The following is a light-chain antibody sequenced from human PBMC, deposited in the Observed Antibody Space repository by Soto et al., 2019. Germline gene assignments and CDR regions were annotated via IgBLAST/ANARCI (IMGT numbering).Light chain of an antibody. CDR1: QTVGSY. J-gene: IGKJ1*01. CDR2: GAS. V-gene: IGKV3-15*01. Sequence: EIVLTQSPATLSLSPGERATLSCRASQTVGSYLAWFRQTPGQAPRLLIYGASTRATGIPARFSGSGSGTEFTLTISSLQSEDFAVYYCQQYNNWLTWTFGQGTKVDIK. CDR3: QQYNNWLTWT.